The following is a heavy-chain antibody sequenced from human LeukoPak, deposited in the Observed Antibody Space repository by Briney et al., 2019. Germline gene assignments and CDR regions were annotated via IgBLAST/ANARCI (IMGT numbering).Heavy chain of an antibody. J-gene: IGHJ4*02. Sequence: GRSLRLSCTASGFXFGDYALTWVRQAPGKGLEWLGFIRSKTYGGTTELAASVEGRFTISRDDSKSIAYLQMNSLKTEDTAVYYCTRSEYTYYYDGSGYLIDYWGQGTLVTVSS. CDR3: TRSEYTYYYDGSGYLIDY. V-gene: IGHV3-49*04. CDR2: IRSKTYGGTT. D-gene: IGHD3-22*01. CDR1: GFXFGDYA.